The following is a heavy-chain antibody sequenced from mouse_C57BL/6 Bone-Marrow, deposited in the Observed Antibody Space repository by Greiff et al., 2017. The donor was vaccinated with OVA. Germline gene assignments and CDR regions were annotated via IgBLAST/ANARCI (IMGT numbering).Heavy chain of an antibody. V-gene: IGHV6-3*01. CDR2: IRLKSDNYAT. J-gene: IGHJ3*01. CDR3: PLRRFAY. Sequence: EVQLQQSGGGLVQPGGSMKLSCVASGFTFSNYWMNWVRQSPEKGLEWVAQIRLKSDNYATHYAESVKGRFTISRDDSKSSVYLQMNNLRAEDTGIYYCPLRRFAYWGQGTLVTVSA. CDR1: GFTFSNYW. D-gene: IGHD2-12*01.